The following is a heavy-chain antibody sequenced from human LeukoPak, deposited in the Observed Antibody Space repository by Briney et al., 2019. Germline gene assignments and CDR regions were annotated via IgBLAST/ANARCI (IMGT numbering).Heavy chain of an antibody. CDR3: ARDPWTTDDAFDI. J-gene: IGHJ3*02. D-gene: IGHD4-17*01. V-gene: IGHV4-30-2*01. CDR1: GGSISSGGYY. CDR2: IYHSGST. Sequence: SQTLSLTCTVSGGSISSGGYYWSWIRQPPGKGLEWIGYIYHSGSTYYNPSLKSRVTISVDRSKNQFSLKLGSVTAADTAVYYCARDPWTTDDAFDIWGQGTMVTVSS.